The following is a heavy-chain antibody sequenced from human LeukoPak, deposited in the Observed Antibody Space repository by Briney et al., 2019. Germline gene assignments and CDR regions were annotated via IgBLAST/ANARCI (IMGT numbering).Heavy chain of an antibody. CDR1: GFTFSSYA. Sequence: GGSLRLSCAASGFTFSSYAMSWVRQAPGKGLEWVSAISGSSGSTYYADSVKGRFTISRDNSKNTLYLQMNSLRAEDTAVYYCAKYSSSWYSVDYWGQGTLVTVSS. V-gene: IGHV3-23*01. CDR3: AKYSSSWYSVDY. J-gene: IGHJ4*02. CDR2: ISGSSGST. D-gene: IGHD6-13*01.